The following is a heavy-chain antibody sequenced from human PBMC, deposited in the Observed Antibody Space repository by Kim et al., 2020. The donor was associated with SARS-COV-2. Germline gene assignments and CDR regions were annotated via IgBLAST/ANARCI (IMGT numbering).Heavy chain of an antibody. Sequence: GGSLRLSCAASGFTFSNAWMSWVRQAPGKGLEWVGRIKSKTDGGTTDYAAPVKGRFTISRDDSKNTLYLQMNSLKTEDTAVYYCTTDTIEGHSSREANRDYWGQGTLVTVSS. CDR1: GFTFSNAW. J-gene: IGHJ4*02. D-gene: IGHD6-19*01. CDR2: IKSKTDGGTT. V-gene: IGHV3-15*01. CDR3: TTDTIEGHSSREANRDY.